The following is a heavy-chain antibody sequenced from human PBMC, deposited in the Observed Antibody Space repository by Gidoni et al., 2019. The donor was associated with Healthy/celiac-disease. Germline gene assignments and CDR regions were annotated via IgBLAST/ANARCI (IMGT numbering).Heavy chain of an antibody. J-gene: IGHJ5*02. CDR1: GGTFSRYA. D-gene: IGHD3-22*01. V-gene: IGHV1-69*04. Sequence: QVHLVQSGAEVKKPGSSVKVSCKASGGTFSRYAISWVRQAPGQGLEWMGKIIPIFGIANYAQKFQGRVTITADKSTSTAYMELSSLRSEDTAVYYCASSYYYDSSGYSNWFDPWGQGTLVTVSS. CDR2: IIPIFGIA. CDR3: ASSYYYDSSGYSNWFDP.